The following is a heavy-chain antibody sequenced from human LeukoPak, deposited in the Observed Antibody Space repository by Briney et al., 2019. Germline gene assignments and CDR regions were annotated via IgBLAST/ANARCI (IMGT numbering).Heavy chain of an antibody. V-gene: IGHV1-2*06. J-gene: IGHJ4*02. CDR1: GYTFTGDY. CDR2: INPNSGGT. Sequence: ASVKVSCKASGYTFTGDYMHWVRQAPGQGLEWMGRINPNSGGTNYAQKFQDRVTMTLDTSISTAYMELSRLRSDDTAVYYCARLYGSGSYDYWGQGTLVTVSS. D-gene: IGHD3-10*01. CDR3: ARLYGSGSYDY.